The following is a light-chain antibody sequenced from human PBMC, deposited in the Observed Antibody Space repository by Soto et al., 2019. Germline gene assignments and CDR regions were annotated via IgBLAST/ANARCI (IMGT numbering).Light chain of an antibody. J-gene: IGKJ1*01. CDR1: QSVNSVY. CDR2: GAS. V-gene: IGKV3-20*01. Sequence: EIVLTQSPGTLSLSPGERATLSCRASQSVNSVYLAWYQQKPGQAPRLLIYGASIRASGIPDRFSGSGSGTDFTLTISRLEPEDFAVYYCQQYGRSPPWTFGQGTKVESK. CDR3: QQYGRSPPWT.